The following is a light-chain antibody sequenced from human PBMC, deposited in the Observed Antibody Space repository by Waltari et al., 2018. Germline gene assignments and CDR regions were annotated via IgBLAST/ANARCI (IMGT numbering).Light chain of an antibody. CDR3: YSTDSSGHDRV. Sequence: SYELTQPPSVSVSPGQTARITCSGDALPKKYAYWYQQKSGQAPVLVIYEDIKRPAGIPVGFSGSSSGTTATLTISGAHVEDEADYYCYSTDSSGHDRVFGGGTKLTVL. CDR1: ALPKKY. CDR2: EDI. V-gene: IGLV3-10*01. J-gene: IGLJ3*02.